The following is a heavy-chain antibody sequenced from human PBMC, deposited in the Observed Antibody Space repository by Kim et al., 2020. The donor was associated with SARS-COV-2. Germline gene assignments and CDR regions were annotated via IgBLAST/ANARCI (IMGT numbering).Heavy chain of an antibody. V-gene: IGHV3-7*01. CDR3: AGGNGWLITA. J-gene: IGHJ4*02. D-gene: IGHD6-19*01. CDR2: VRQDGNEE. Sequence: GGSLRLSCAASGFTFNTYWMNWVRQAPGKGPQWVANVRQDGNEENYVDSLNGRFRISRENAKNSVYLEMSSLRVEDTAVYYCAGGNGWLITAWGQGTLVTVSS. CDR1: GFTFNTYW.